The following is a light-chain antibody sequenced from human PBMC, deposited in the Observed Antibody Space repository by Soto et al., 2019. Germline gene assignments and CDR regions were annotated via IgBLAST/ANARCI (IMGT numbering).Light chain of an antibody. V-gene: IGKV3-20*01. CDR1: QRVSARY. CDR3: QQYGSSGT. Sequence: DIVLTQSPCTLSLSPGDRATLSCRASQRVSARYVAWYHQQPGQATMLLIYGASNRATGIPDRFSGSGSGTYFPLPISRLEPEDFAVYYCQQYGSSGTFGQGTKVDIK. J-gene: IGKJ1*01. CDR2: GAS.